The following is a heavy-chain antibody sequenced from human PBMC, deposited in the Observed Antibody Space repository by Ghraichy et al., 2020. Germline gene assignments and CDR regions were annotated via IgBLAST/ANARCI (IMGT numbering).Heavy chain of an antibody. D-gene: IGHD1-14*01. CDR3: VKDGHTTSPGYNDF. Sequence: GGSLRLSCEASGFAFNSHAMTWVRQAPGGGLEWVATIHGESLYTYYRDSVKGRFTISRDNSKNTVYLQMTRLSVVDTAIYYCVKDGHTTSPGYNDFWGQGTLVTVST. CDR1: GFAFNSHA. J-gene: IGHJ4*02. CDR2: IHGESLYT. V-gene: IGHV3-23*01.